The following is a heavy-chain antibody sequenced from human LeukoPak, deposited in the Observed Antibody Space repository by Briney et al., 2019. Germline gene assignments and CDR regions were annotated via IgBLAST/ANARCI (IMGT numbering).Heavy chain of an antibody. CDR2: INHSGST. CDR1: GGPFSGYY. CDR3: ARTRGVPAAIRRGFDY. J-gene: IGHJ4*02. D-gene: IGHD2-2*01. V-gene: IGHV4-34*01. Sequence: SETLSLTCAVYGGPFSGYYWSWIRQPPGKGLEWIGEINHSGSTNYNPSLKSRVTISVDTSKNQFSLKLSSVTAADTAVYYCARTRGVPAAIRRGFDYWGQGTLVTVSS.